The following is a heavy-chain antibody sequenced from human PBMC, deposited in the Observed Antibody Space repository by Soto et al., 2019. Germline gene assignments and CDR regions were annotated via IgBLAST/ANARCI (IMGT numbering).Heavy chain of an antibody. CDR1: GFTFSNAW. J-gene: IGHJ4*01. V-gene: IGHV3-15*07. Sequence: EVQLVESGGGLVKPGGSLRLSCAASGFTFSNAWINWVRQAPGKGLGGVGRIKSKTEGGTTDFAAPVKGRFAISRDDSKNMVYLQMNSLKTEDTAVYYCTTDSYITSVIVRFDYWGHGTLVTVSS. CDR2: IKSKTEGGTT. CDR3: TTDSYITSVIVRFDY. D-gene: IGHD2-2*01.